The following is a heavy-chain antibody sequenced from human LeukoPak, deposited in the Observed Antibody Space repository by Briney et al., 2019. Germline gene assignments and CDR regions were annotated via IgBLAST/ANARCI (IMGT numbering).Heavy chain of an antibody. CDR3: AGGELSAFDY. D-gene: IGHD3-16*02. Sequence: GRSLRLSSAASGFTFSSYAMHWVRQAPGKGLEWVAVISYDGSNKYYADSVKGRFTISRDNSKNTLYLQMNSLRAEDTAVYYCAGGELSAFDYWGQGTLVTVSS. V-gene: IGHV3-30*04. J-gene: IGHJ4*02. CDR2: ISYDGSNK. CDR1: GFTFSSYA.